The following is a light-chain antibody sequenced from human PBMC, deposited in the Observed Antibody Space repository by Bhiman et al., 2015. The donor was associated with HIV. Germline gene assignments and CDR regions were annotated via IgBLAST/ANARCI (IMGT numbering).Light chain of an antibody. V-gene: IGLV2-14*03. CDR3: SSYTSSSTFV. CDR2: NVS. CDR1: SRDVGGYDY. Sequence: QSALTQSASVSGSPGQSITISCTGTSRDVGGYDYVSWYQQHPGKAPRLIIYNVSKRPSGISNRFSGSKSGNTASLTISGLQAEDEADYYCSSYTSSSTFVFGTGTKVTVL. J-gene: IGLJ1*01.